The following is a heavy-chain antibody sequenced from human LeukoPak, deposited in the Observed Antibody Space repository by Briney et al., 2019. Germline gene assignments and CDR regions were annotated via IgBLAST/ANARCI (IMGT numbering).Heavy chain of an antibody. Sequence: GGSLRLSCAASGFTFSSYGMSWVRQAPGKGLVWVSRINSDGSSTSYADSVKGRFTISRDNAKNTLYLQMSSLRAEDTAVYYCTRDPRVLDYWGQGTLVTVSS. CDR3: TRDPRVLDY. J-gene: IGHJ4*02. V-gene: IGHV3-74*01. D-gene: IGHD3-10*01. CDR1: GFTFSSYG. CDR2: INSDGSST.